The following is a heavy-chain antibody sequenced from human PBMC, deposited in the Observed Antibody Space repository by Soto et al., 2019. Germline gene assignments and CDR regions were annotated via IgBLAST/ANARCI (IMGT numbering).Heavy chain of an antibody. V-gene: IGHV4-59*12. J-gene: IGHJ6*03. CDR1: GCSISSYY. Sequence: SETLSLTCTVSGCSISSYYWSWIRQPPGKGLEWIGYIYYSGSANYNPSLKSRVTISVDKSKNQFSLKLSSVTAADTAVYYCATVDTAMGTGGGYYYYYMEVWGTGTTLNVPS. CDR3: ATVDTAMGTGGGYYYYYMEV. D-gene: IGHD5-18*01. CDR2: IYYSGSA.